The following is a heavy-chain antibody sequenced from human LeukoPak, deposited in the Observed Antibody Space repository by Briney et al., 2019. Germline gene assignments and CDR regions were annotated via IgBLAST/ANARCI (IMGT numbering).Heavy chain of an antibody. CDR3: ARAPRDSSTMLDR. V-gene: IGHV1-46*01. D-gene: IGHD6-13*01. Sequence: ASVKVSCKASGGTFSSYGISWVRQAPGQGLEWMGLINPSDGSTTYTHRFQGRVTVTRDTSTSTVYMDLSSLRSEDTAVYYCARAPRDSSTMLDRWGQGTLVTVSS. J-gene: IGHJ5*02. CDR2: INPSDGST. CDR1: GGTFSSYG.